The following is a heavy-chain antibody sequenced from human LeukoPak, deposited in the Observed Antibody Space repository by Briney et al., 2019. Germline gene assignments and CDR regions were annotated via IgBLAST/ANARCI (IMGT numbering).Heavy chain of an antibody. CDR3: AREGITMVRGVTNFNWFDP. Sequence: SETLSLTPALYRGSFSGYYWTSIPQTPREGLGRIVYIYYSGSTNYNPSLKSRVTISVDTSKNQFSLKLSSVTAADTALYFCAREGITMVRGVTNFNWFDPWGQGTLVTVSS. D-gene: IGHD3-10*01. CDR1: RGSFSGYY. J-gene: IGHJ5*02. CDR2: IYYSGST. V-gene: IGHV4-59*01.